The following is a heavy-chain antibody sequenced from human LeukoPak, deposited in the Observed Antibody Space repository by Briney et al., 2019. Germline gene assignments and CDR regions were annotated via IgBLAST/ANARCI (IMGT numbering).Heavy chain of an antibody. V-gene: IGHV3-23*01. Sequence: PGGSLRLSCAASGFTFSTYAMSWVRQAPGKGLEWVSAITSGGTTNYADSVKGRFTISRDNSKNTLYLQMNSLRAEDTAVYYCARDFDYWGQGTLVTVSS. J-gene: IGHJ4*02. CDR3: ARDFDY. CDR2: ITSGGTT. CDR1: GFTFSTYA.